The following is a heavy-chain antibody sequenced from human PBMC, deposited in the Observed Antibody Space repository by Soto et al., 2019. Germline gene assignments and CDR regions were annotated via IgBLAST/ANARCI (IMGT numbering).Heavy chain of an antibody. V-gene: IGHV3-21*01. Sequence: EVQLVESGGGLVKPGGFLRLSCATSGFIFSTFGMNWVRQAPGKGLEWVSSITSGGYKYYADSVKGRFTISRDNAKNSVYLQMNSLRADDSAVFYCAMGGASTDHWGQGTLVTVSS. CDR3: AMGGASTDH. CDR2: ITSGGYK. CDR1: GFIFSTFG. D-gene: IGHD3-16*01. J-gene: IGHJ4*02.